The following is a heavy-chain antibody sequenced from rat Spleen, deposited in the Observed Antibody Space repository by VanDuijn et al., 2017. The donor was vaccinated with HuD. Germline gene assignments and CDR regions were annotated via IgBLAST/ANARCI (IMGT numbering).Heavy chain of an antibody. V-gene: IGHV5-29*01. Sequence: EVQLVESGGGLVQPGRSLKLSCAASGFTFSDFFMAWVRQAPTKGLEWVATISYDGSSSYYRDSVKGRFIISRDNAKSTLYLQMDSLRSEDTATYYCASPLGTGDYWGQGVMVTVSS. D-gene: IGHD1-5*01. J-gene: IGHJ2*01. CDR3: ASPLGTGDY. CDR1: GFTFSDFF. CDR2: ISYDGSSS.